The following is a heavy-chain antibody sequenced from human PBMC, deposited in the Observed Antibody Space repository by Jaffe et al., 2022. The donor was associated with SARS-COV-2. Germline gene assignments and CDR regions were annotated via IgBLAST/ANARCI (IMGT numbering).Heavy chain of an antibody. D-gene: IGHD2-21*02. J-gene: IGHJ4*02. CDR1: GFTFSSYA. CDR3: ARDLGFVVVTAIFDY. Sequence: QVQLVESGGGVVQPGRSLRLSCAASGFTFSSYAMHWVRQAPGKGLEWVAVISYDGSNKYYADSVKGRFTISRDNSKNTLYLQMNSLRAEDTAVYYCARDLGFVVVTAIFDYWGQGTLVTVSS. V-gene: IGHV3-30-3*01. CDR2: ISYDGSNK.